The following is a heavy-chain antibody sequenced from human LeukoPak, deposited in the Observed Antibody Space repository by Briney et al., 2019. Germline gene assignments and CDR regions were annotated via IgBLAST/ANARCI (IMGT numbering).Heavy chain of an antibody. CDR1: GGSISSYY. CDR3: ARGIQYSSGWYYFDD. D-gene: IGHD6-19*01. CDR2: IYTSGST. V-gene: IGHV4-4*07. Sequence: PSETLSLTCTVSGGSISSYYWSWIRQPAGKGLEWIGRIYTSGSTDYNPSLKSRVTMSVDTSKNQFSLKLSSVTAADTAVYYCARGIQYSSGWYYFDDWGQGTLVTVSS. J-gene: IGHJ4*02.